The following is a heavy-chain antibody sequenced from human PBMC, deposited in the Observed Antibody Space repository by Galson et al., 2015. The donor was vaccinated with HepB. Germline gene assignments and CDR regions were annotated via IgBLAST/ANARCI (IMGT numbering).Heavy chain of an antibody. CDR1: GFPFNNAW. J-gene: IGHJ4*02. D-gene: IGHD3-16*02. CDR2: IKSKSDGGTT. Sequence: SLRLSCAASGFPFNNAWVTWVRQAPGKGLEWVARIKSKSDGGTTDYAAPVKGRFTISRDDSTNTLYLQMNSLKIEDTALYYCATDDPHSVWGSYRYRPDYWGQGTLVTVSS. CDR3: ATDDPHSVWGSYRYRPDY. V-gene: IGHV3-15*01.